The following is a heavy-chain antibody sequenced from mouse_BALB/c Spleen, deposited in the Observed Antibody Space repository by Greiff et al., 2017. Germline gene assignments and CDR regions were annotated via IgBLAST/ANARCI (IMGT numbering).Heavy chain of an antibody. CDR3: ARSAYYGNSYYYAMDY. Sequence: EVKVVESGGGLVQPGGSRKLSCAASGFTFSSFGMHWVRQAPEKGLEWVAYISSGSSTIYYADTVKGRFTISRDNPKNTLFLQMTSLRSEDTAMYYCARSAYYGNSYYYAMDYWGQGTSVTVSS. CDR1: GFTFSSFG. D-gene: IGHD2-10*01. V-gene: IGHV5-17*02. CDR2: ISSGSSTI. J-gene: IGHJ4*01.